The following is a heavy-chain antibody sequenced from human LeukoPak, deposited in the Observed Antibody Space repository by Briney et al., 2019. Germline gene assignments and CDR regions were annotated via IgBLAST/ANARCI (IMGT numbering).Heavy chain of an antibody. D-gene: IGHD2-15*01. Sequence: SETLPLTCAVYGGSFSGYYWSWIRQPPGKGLEWIGEINHSGSTNYNPSLKSRVTISVDTSKNQFSLKLSSVTAADTAVYYCARDLGYSIPFDYXGQGTLVTVSS. J-gene: IGHJ4*02. CDR3: ARDLGYSIPFDY. CDR2: INHSGST. V-gene: IGHV4-34*01. CDR1: GGSFSGYY.